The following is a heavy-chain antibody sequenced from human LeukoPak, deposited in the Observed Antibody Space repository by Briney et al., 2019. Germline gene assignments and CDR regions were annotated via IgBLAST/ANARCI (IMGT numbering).Heavy chain of an antibody. CDR2: ISYDGRNK. CDR3: AKDLTIEHLVSMDY. V-gene: IGHV3-30*18. CDR1: GFTFNNYG. D-gene: IGHD6-6*01. J-gene: IGHJ4*02. Sequence: WGSLRLSCAASGFTFNNYGMHWVRQAPGKGLEWVAVISYDGRNKYYADSVKGRFTISRDNSKNMLYLQMNSLRTEDTAVYYCAKDLTIEHLVSMDYWGQGTLVTVAS.